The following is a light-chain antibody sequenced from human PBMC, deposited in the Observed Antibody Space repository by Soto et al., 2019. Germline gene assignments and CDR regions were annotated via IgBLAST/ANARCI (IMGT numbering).Light chain of an antibody. Sequence: QSALTQPASVSGSPGQSITISCTGTXXDVGDYNYVSWYQQHPGKAPKLVIFDVSDRPSGVSNRFSGSKSGNTASLTISGLQAEDEADYYCSSYTSSSTRVFGTGTKLTVL. CDR2: DVS. V-gene: IGLV2-14*01. CDR3: SSYTSSSTRV. CDR1: XXDVGDYNY. J-gene: IGLJ1*01.